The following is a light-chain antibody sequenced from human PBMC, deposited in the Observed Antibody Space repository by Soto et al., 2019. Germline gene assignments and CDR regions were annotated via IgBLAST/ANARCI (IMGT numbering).Light chain of an antibody. Sequence: EIVMTQSPDTLSVSPGDTATPSFRSSQNIHINLAWYQQKPGQAPTLLIYGVTARGTGVPARLSGSGYGTDFTLTISRLQSEDFAVYYCQQYNNWPPWTFGQGTKVDI. V-gene: IGKV3-15*01. CDR1: QNIHIN. CDR3: QQYNNWPPWT. CDR2: GVT. J-gene: IGKJ1*01.